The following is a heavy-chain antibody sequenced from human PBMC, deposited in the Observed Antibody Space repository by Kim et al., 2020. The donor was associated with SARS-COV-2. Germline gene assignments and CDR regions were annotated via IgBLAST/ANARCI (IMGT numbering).Heavy chain of an antibody. V-gene: IGHV4-30-2*01. CDR3: ATRFTGSGSYYDY. D-gene: IGHD3-10*01. J-gene: IGHJ4*02. Sequence: YNPSLKSRVTISVDRSKNQFSLKLSSVTAADTAVYYCATRFTGSGSYYDYWGQGTLVTVSS.